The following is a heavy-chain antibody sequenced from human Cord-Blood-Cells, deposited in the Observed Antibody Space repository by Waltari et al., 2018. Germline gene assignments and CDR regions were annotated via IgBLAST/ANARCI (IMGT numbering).Heavy chain of an antibody. Sequence: GLATPSETLSLTCTVSGGSISSSSYYWGWIRQPPGKGLEWIGSIYYSGSTYYNPSLKSRVTISVDTSKNQFSLKLSSVTAADTAVYYCARFDEYCSSTSCYTGAFDIWGQGTMVTVSS. V-gene: IGHV4-39*01. D-gene: IGHD2-2*02. CDR2: IYYSGST. CDR1: GGSISSSSYY. J-gene: IGHJ3*02. CDR3: ARFDEYCSSTSCYTGAFDI.